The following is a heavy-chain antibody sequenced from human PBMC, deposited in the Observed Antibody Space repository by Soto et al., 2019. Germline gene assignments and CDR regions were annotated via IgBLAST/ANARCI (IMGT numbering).Heavy chain of an antibody. CDR3: ARKYYGSGSSNSWFDP. Sequence: SETLSLTCTVSGGSISSGDYYWSWIRQPPGKGLEWIGYIYYSGSTYYNPSLKSRVTISVDTSKNQFSLKLSSVTAADTAVYYCARKYYGSGSSNSWFDPWGQGTLVTVSS. D-gene: IGHD3-10*01. J-gene: IGHJ5*02. V-gene: IGHV4-30-4*01. CDR1: GGSISSGDYY. CDR2: IYYSGST.